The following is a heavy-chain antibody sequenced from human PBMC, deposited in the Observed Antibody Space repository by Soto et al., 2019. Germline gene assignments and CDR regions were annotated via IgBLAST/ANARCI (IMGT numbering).Heavy chain of an antibody. V-gene: IGHV3-30-3*01. CDR3: AKGSGVNYNYYGMDV. D-gene: IGHD7-27*01. CDR2: ITYDGSNK. Sequence: PGGSLRLSCAASGFTFSSYAMHWVRQAPGKGLEWVSAITYDGSNKYYADSVKGRFTISRDNSKNTLYLQMNSLRAEDTAVYYCAKGSGVNYNYYGMDVWGQGTTVTVSS. J-gene: IGHJ6*02. CDR1: GFTFSSYA.